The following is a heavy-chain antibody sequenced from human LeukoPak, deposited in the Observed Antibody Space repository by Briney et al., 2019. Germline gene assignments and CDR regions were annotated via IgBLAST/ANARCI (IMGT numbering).Heavy chain of an antibody. J-gene: IGHJ2*01. CDR2: IKQDGSEK. V-gene: IGHV3-7*03. Sequence: GGSLRLSCVASGFTFSSYWMSWVRQAPGKGLEWVANIKQDGSEKYYVDSVKGRFTISRDNAKNSLYLQMNSLRAEDTAVYYCARSDYSNWYFDLWGRGTLVTVSS. CDR3: ARSDYSNWYFDL. CDR1: GFTFSSYW. D-gene: IGHD4-11*01.